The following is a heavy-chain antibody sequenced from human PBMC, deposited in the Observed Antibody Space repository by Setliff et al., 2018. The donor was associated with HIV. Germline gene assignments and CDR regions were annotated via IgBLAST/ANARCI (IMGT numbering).Heavy chain of an antibody. Sequence: ASVKVSCKASGYTFTSHDINWVRQATGQGLEWMGWMNPDSGNTGSAQNFQGRLTITWNTSISPAYMGMGSLGFEDTVVYLCARTRSGGSSVYYYYYMEVWGQVTAVTVSS. J-gene: IGHJ6*03. CDR3: ARTRSGGSSVYYYYYMEV. V-gene: IGHV1-8*03. D-gene: IGHD2-15*01. CDR2: MNPDSGNT. CDR1: GYTFTSHD.